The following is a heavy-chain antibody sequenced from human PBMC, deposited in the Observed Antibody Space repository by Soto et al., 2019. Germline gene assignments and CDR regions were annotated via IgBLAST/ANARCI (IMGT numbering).Heavy chain of an antibody. CDR3: ARDHRYCSGSSCRPYYYYYGMDV. D-gene: IGHD2-15*01. J-gene: IGHJ6*02. CDR2: ISGTSDYI. CDR1: GFTFSSYS. V-gene: IGHV3-21*01. Sequence: VGSLRLSCAASGFTFSSYSMNWVRQAPGRGLEWVAAISGTSDYIYYADSVKGRFTISRDNAKTSLYIQMNSLRAEDTAVYYCARDHRYCSGSSCRPYYYYYGMDVWGQGTTVTVSS.